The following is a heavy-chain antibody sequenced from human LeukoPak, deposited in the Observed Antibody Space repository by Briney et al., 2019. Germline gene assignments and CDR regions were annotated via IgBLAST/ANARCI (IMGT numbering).Heavy chain of an antibody. CDR2: ISGSGGST. CDR1: GFTFSSYA. D-gene: IGHD6-19*01. V-gene: IGHV3-23*01. Sequence: GGSLRLSCAASGFTFSSYAMSWVRQAPGKGLGWVSTISGSGGSTYYADSVKGRFTISRDNSKNTLYLQMNSLRAEDTAVYYCAKVVGLQWLVRANFDYWGQGTLVTVSS. CDR3: AKVVGLQWLVRANFDY. J-gene: IGHJ4*02.